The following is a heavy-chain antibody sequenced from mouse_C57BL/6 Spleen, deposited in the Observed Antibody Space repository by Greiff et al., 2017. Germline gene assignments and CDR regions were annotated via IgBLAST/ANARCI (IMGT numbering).Heavy chain of an antibody. CDR1: GYTFSSYW. CDR2: IYPGDGDT. CDR3: ARDYVSSYWYFDV. Sequence: LVESGAELVKPGASVKISCKASGYTFSSYWMNWVKQRPGKGLEWIGQIYPGDGDTNYNGKFKGKATLTADKSSSTAYMQLSSLTSEDSAVYFCARDYVSSYWYFDVWGTGTTVTVSS. V-gene: IGHV1-80*01. J-gene: IGHJ1*03. D-gene: IGHD1-1*01.